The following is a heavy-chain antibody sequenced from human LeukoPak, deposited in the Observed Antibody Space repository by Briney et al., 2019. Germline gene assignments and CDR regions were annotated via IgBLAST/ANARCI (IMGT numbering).Heavy chain of an antibody. CDR2: IYYSGGT. Sequence: SETLSLTCTVSGGSISSYYWSWIRQPPGKGLEWIGYIYYSGGTNYNPSLKSRVTISLETSKNQFSLKLSSVTAGDTAVYYCARVSPFYDSGGDKVYGMDVWGQGTTVTVSS. CDR3: ARVSPFYDSGGDKVYGMDV. J-gene: IGHJ6*02. D-gene: IGHD3-22*01. CDR1: GGSISSYY. V-gene: IGHV4-59*08.